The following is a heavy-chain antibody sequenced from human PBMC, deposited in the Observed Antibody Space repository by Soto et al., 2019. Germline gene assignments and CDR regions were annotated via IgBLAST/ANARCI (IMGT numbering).Heavy chain of an antibody. Sequence: EVQLLESGGGLVQPGGSLRLSCAASGFTFSNYAMTWARQAPGKGLEWVSAISGSGGTTYYADSVKGRFTISRDNSKNTLYLQMNSLRVEDTALYYCAKDGGGLAAAAVRPLGASDCWGQGTLVTVSS. D-gene: IGHD6-13*01. V-gene: IGHV3-23*01. CDR2: ISGSGGTT. CDR3: AKDGGGLAAAAVRPLGASDC. J-gene: IGHJ4*02. CDR1: GFTFSNYA.